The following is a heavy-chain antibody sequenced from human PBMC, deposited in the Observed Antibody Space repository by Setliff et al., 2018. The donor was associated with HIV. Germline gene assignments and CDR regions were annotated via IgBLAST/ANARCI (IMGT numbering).Heavy chain of an antibody. V-gene: IGHV3-13*01. CDR1: GFTFSDYD. CDR3: AREIRTVYTGGHYFYGIDV. CDR2: IGTGGDT. D-gene: IGHD3-16*01. J-gene: IGHJ6*02. Sequence: ESLKISCEASGFTFSDYDFHWVRQAAGKGLEWVSAIGTGGDTYYVDSVKGRFTISRENARNSLYLQMNSLRVGDTAVYYCAREIRTVYTGGHYFYGIDVWGQGTAVTVSS.